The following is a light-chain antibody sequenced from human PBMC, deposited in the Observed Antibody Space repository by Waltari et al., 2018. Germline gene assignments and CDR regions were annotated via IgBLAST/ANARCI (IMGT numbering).Light chain of an antibody. CDR3: QQYGTTLWT. V-gene: IGKV3-20*01. CDR2: GVS. CDR1: QGVSSNR. Sequence: ESVLTQSPGVLSLSPGERATLSCRASQGVSSNRVAWYQQKPGQAPRILIYGVSTRATGVPDRFRGSGSGTDLTLTISRLEPEDFAVYYCQQYGTTLWTFGRGTKVEIK. J-gene: IGKJ1*01.